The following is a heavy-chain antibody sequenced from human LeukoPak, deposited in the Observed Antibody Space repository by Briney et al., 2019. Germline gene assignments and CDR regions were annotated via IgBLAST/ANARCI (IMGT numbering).Heavy chain of an antibody. CDR2: FSGGSGNT. CDR1: GFTFSSYA. V-gene: IGHV3-23*01. D-gene: IGHD3-22*01. J-gene: IGHJ6*02. Sequence: GGSLRLSCAASGFTFSSYAMSWVRQAPGKGLEWVSSFSGGSGNTYYADSVKGRFTTPRDNAQNTLYLQMNSLRAEATAVYYCAKHRAMIVENGMDVWGQGTTVTVSS. CDR3: AKHRAMIVENGMDV.